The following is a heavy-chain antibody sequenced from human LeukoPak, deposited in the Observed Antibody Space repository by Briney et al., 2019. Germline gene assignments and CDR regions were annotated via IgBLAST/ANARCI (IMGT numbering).Heavy chain of an antibody. CDR3: ARHVRGYSYVNLDY. D-gene: IGHD5-18*01. CDR1: GGSISSYY. Sequence: PSETLSFTCTVSGGSISSYYRSWIRQPPGKGLEWIGYIYYSGSTNYNPSLKSRVTISVDTSKNQFSLKLSSVTAADTAVYYCARHVRGYSYVNLDYWGQGTLVTVSS. V-gene: IGHV4-59*08. J-gene: IGHJ4*02. CDR2: IYYSGST.